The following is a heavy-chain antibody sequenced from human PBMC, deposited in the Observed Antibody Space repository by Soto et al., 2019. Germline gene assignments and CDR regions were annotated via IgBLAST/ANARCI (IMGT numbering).Heavy chain of an antibody. CDR1: GGSISSSSYY. CDR3: ARHDGYDFWSGLPPFDP. D-gene: IGHD3-3*01. J-gene: IGHJ5*02. V-gene: IGHV4-39*01. Sequence: SETLSLTCTVSGGSISSSSYYWGWIRQPPGKGLEWIGSIYYSGSTYYNPSLKSRVTISVDTSKNQFSLKLSSVTAADTAVYYCARHDGYDFWSGLPPFDPWGQGTLVTVSS. CDR2: IYYSGST.